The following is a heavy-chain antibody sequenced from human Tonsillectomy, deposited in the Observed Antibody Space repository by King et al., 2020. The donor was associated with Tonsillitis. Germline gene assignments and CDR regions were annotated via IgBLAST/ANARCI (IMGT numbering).Heavy chain of an antibody. D-gene: IGHD6-13*01. CDR2: IYPADSDT. CDR1: GYSFTSYW. V-gene: IGHV5-51*01. J-gene: IGHJ4*02. CDR3: ARSSGYSSSWYPTDFDY. Sequence: VQLVESGAEVKKPGESLKISCKGSGYSFTSYWIGWVRQMPGKGLEWMGIIYPADSDTRYSPSFQGQVTISADKYISTAYLQGSSLKASDTAMYYCARSSGYSSSWYPTDFDYWGQGTLVTVSS.